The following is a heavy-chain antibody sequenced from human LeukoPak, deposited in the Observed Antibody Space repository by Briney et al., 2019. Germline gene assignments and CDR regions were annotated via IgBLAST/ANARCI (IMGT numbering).Heavy chain of an antibody. CDR3: ARSNYYTVDV. V-gene: IGHV3-11*01. J-gene: IGHJ6*02. Sequence: PGASLRLSWAATVLTSSDYYMTWIRKPPWKGPEWISYISSSGGTTTYVDSVKGRFTISRDNAKNSLYLQMNSLRADDTAVYYCARSNYYTVDVWGQGTAVTVSS. CDR2: ISSSGGTT. CDR1: VLTSSDYY.